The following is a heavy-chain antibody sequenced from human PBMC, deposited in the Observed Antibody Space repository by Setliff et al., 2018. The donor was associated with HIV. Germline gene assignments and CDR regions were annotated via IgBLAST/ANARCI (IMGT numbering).Heavy chain of an antibody. V-gene: IGHV1-18*01. Sequence: ASVKVSCKAFHYTFTNYGVTWVRQAPGQGLEWMGWINANDGTTSYAQKFQGRVTMTRDTSTSTAYMELRSLTSDDTAVYYCARKHATLPFDYWGQGTLVTSPQ. D-gene: IGHD3-16*01. CDR3: ARKHATLPFDY. J-gene: IGHJ4*01. CDR1: HYTFTNYG. CDR2: INANDGTT.